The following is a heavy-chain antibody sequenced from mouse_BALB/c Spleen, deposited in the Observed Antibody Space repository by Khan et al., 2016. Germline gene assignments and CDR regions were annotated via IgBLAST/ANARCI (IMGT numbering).Heavy chain of an antibody. CDR3: ANDVYFPAWFAY. D-gene: IGHD2-3*01. CDR1: GYSITSDYA. J-gene: IGHJ3*01. CDR2: ITYSGST. V-gene: IGHV3-2*02. Sequence: EVKLEESGPGLVKPSQSLSLTCTVTGYSITSDYAWNWIRQFPGNRLEWLGYITYSGSTTYNPSLKSRISITRDTSKNQFFLQLNSVITEDTATYYCANDVYFPAWFAYWGQGTLVTVSA.